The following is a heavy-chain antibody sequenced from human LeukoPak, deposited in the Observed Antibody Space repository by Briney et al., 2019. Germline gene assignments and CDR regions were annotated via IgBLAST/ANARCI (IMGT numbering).Heavy chain of an antibody. CDR1: GFTFSSYA. Sequence: GGSLRLSCAASGFTFSSYAMSWVRQAPGKGLEWVSAISSSGGSTYYADSVKGRFTISRDNSKNTLYLQMNSLRAEDTAVYYCARDQIQLWSAVYYYYYGMDVWGQGTTVTVSS. CDR2: ISSSGGST. D-gene: IGHD5-18*01. V-gene: IGHV3-23*01. CDR3: ARDQIQLWSAVYYYYYGMDV. J-gene: IGHJ6*02.